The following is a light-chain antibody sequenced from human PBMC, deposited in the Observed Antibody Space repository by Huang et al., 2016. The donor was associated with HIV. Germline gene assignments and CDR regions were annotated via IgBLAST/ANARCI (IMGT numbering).Light chain of an antibody. J-gene: IGKJ3*01. V-gene: IGKV4-1*01. CDR3: QQYYNAPFT. CDR1: QRILFSSNNKNY. CDR2: WAS. Sequence: DIVMTQSPDSLAVSLGERATINCKSSQRILFSSNNKNYLAWYQQKIGQTPKLLIHWASTRESGVPDRFSGSGSETDFTLTISSLQAEDVAVYYCQQYYNAPFTFGPGTRVDIK.